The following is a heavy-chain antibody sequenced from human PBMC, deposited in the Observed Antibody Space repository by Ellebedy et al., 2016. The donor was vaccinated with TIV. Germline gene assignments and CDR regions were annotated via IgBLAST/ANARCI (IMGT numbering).Heavy chain of an antibody. D-gene: IGHD2/OR15-2a*01. J-gene: IGHJ4*02. CDR1: GFTFSNYA. V-gene: IGHV3-30-3*01. CDR3: ARAPEGIVILSPDY. CDR2: ISYDGSEK. Sequence: PGGSLRLSCAASGFTFSNYAFYWVRQAPDKGLEWVAVISYDGSEKYYADSVKGRFTISRDNSKDTVYLQMTGLGSEDTAVYFCARAPEGIVILSPDYWGQGTLVTVSS.